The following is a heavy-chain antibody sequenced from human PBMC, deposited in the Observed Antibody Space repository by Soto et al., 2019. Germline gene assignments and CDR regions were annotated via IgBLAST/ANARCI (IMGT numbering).Heavy chain of an antibody. CDR2: ISGSGGST. Sequence: QPGGSLILSCAASGFTFSSYAMSWVRQAPGKGLEWVSAISGSGGSTYYADSVKGRFTISRDNSKNTLYLQMNSLRAEDTAVYYCAKAGGGIAEAFGSRGGMDVWGQGTTVTVYS. V-gene: IGHV3-23*01. CDR3: AKAGGGIAEAFGSRGGMDV. J-gene: IGHJ6*02. D-gene: IGHD6-13*01. CDR1: GFTFSSYA.